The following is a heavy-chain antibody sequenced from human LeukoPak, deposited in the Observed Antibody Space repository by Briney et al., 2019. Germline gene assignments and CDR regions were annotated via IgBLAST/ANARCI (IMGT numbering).Heavy chain of an antibody. CDR3: ARDVRQQLAY. V-gene: IGHV3-21*01. D-gene: IGHD6-13*01. CDR2: ISTSSSYI. CDR1: GFTFSSYS. Sequence: KSGGSLRLSCAASGFTFSSYSMNWVRQAPGKGLEWVSSISTSSSYINYADSVKGRFTISRDNAKNSLYLQMNSLRAEDTAVYYCARDVRQQLAYWGQGTLVTVSS. J-gene: IGHJ4*02.